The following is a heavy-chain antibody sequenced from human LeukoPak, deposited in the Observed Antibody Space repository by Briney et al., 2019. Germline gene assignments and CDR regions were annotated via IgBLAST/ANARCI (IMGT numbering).Heavy chain of an antibody. V-gene: IGHV3-23*01. CDR2: IKGGGGDP. CDR3: AQGGQDYNPFYY. D-gene: IGHD4-11*01. J-gene: IGHJ4*02. Sequence: GGSLRLSCAASGFTFSTYAMGWVRQAPGEGLEWVSSIKGGGGDPFYADSVRGRFTISRDKSKNTLYLQLNSLRAEDTAVYFCAQGGQDYNPFYYWGQGTLVTVSS. CDR1: GFTFSTYA.